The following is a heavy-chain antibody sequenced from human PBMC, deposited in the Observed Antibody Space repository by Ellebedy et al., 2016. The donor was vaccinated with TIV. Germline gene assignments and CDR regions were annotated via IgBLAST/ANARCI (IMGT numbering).Heavy chain of an antibody. V-gene: IGHV3-21*01. D-gene: IGHD6-13*01. CDR1: GLTFSSHA. CDR2: ITATGDNT. Sequence: PGGSLRLSCAASGLTFSSHAMSWVRQAPGKGLEWVSSITATGDNTYYADSVKGRFTISRDNAKNSLYLQLNSLRAEDTAVYYCSRGIAAVMYWGQGTLVTVS. CDR3: SRGIAAVMY. J-gene: IGHJ4*02.